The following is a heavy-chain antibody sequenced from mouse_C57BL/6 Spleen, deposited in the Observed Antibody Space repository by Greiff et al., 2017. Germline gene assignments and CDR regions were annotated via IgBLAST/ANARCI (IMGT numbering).Heavy chain of an antibody. CDR1: GYSITSGYY. J-gene: IGHJ2*01. D-gene: IGHD2-5*01. V-gene: IGHV3-6*01. Sequence: VQLQQSGPGLVKPSQSLSLTCSVTGYSITSGYYWNWIRQFPGNKLEWMGYISYDGSNNYNPSLKNRISITRDPSKNQFFLKLNSVTTEDTATYYCAREGDYSNYKGYFDYWGQGTTLTVSS. CDR3: AREGDYSNYKGYFDY. CDR2: ISYDGSN.